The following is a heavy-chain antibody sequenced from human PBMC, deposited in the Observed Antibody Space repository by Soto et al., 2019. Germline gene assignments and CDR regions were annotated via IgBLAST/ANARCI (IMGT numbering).Heavy chain of an antibody. V-gene: IGHV1-2*04. J-gene: IGHJ6*02. CDR3: ARGILVVTMVRGENYGMDV. D-gene: IGHD3-10*01. CDR1: GYTFTGYY. CDR2: INPNSGGT. Sequence: QVQLVQSGAEVKKPGASVKVSCKASGYTFTGYYMHWVRQAPGQGLEWMGWINPNSGGTNYAQKFQGWVTMTRDTSISTAYMELSRLRSEDTAVYYCARGILVVTMVRGENYGMDVWGQGTTVTVSS.